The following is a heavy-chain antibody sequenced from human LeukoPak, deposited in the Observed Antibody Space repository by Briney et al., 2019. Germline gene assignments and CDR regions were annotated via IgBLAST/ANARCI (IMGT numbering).Heavy chain of an antibody. CDR2: IYYSGST. J-gene: IGHJ4*02. D-gene: IGHD3-22*01. V-gene: IGHV4-31*03. CDR3: ARELSGYGASDY. CDR1: GGPISSGDYY. Sequence: PSETLSLTCSVSGGPISSGDYYWSWIRQHPGKGLEWIGYIYYSGSTYYNPSLKSRVSISVDTSKNQFSLKLSSVTAADTAVYYCARELSGYGASDYWGQGTLVTVSS.